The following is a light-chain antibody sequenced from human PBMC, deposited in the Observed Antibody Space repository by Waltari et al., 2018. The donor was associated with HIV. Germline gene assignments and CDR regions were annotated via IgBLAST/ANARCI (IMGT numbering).Light chain of an antibody. Sequence: QSALTQPPSASGSPGQSVTISCTGTRSDVGGYHFVSWYQQHPGTAPKLRIVEVTKRPSGVPARFSCSKTGTTASLTVSELQSYDEADYYYSSYAGGNNLVFGGGTKLTVL. CDR3: SSYAGGNNLV. CDR1: RSDVGGYHF. J-gene: IGLJ2*01. V-gene: IGLV2-8*01. CDR2: EVT.